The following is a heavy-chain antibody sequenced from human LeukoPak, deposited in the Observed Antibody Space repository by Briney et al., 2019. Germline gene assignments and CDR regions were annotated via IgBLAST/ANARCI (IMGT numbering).Heavy chain of an antibody. CDR1: GYTFTDYY. CDR3: AREGSSGYYYGY. CDR2: INPNSGGT. Sequence: ASVKVSCKASGYTFTDYYMHWVRQAPGQGLEWMGWINPNSGGTNYAQKFQGRVTMTRDTSTSTVYMELSSLRSEDTAVYYCAREGSSGYYYGYWGQGTLVTVSS. V-gene: IGHV1-2*02. J-gene: IGHJ4*02. D-gene: IGHD3-22*01.